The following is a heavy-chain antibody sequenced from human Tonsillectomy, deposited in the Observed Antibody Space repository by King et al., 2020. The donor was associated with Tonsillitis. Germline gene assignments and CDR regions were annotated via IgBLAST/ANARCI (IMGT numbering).Heavy chain of an antibody. CDR2: ISPRDVQR. Sequence: QLVQSEYEVKKPGASVKVTCKASGYTIISYGINWVRQTPGQGLEWLAGISPRDVQRRVAQKFRGRILMTADTSTTTASMDLTSLTSADTGIYYCARGLGGDVFDLWDQGTMVTVSP. CDR1: GYTIISYG. J-gene: IGHJ3*01. V-gene: IGHV1-18*01. CDR3: ARGLGGDVFDL.